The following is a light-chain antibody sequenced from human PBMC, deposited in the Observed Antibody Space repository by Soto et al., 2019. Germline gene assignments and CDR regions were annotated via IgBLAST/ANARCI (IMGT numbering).Light chain of an antibody. J-gene: IGKJ5*01. CDR3: QPYNNWPLT. V-gene: IGKV3-15*01. Sequence: EIVMTQSPATLSLSPGERATLSCRASQSVNSNLAWYQQKAGQAPRLLIYGTSTRATGIPARFSGSRSGPEFTLTINSLQSEDFAIYYCQPYNNWPLTFGGGTRLEIK. CDR2: GTS. CDR1: QSVNSN.